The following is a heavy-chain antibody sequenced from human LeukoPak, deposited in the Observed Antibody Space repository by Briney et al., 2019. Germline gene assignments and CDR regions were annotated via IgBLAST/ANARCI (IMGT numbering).Heavy chain of an antibody. J-gene: IGHJ1*01. D-gene: IGHD3-22*01. CDR3: ATEGRNYYDSSGYYGYFQH. CDR2: FDPEDGET. CDR1: GYTLTELS. V-gene: IGHV1-24*01. Sequence: ASVKVSCKVSGYTLTELSMHWVRQAPGKGLEWMGGFDPEDGETIYAQKFQGRVTMTEDTSTDTAYMELSSLRSEDTAVYYCATEGRNYYDSSGYYGYFQHWGQGTLVTASS.